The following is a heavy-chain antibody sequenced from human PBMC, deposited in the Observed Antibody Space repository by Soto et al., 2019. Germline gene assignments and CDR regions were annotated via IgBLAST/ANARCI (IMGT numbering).Heavy chain of an antibody. CDR2: ISAYNGNT. D-gene: IGHD6-13*01. CDR3: ARDGGRDYSSRGRKEFDY. V-gene: IGHV1-18*01. CDR1: GYTFTSYG. J-gene: IGHJ4*02. Sequence: ASVKVSCKASGYTFTSYGISWVRQAPGQGLEWMGWISAYNGNTNYAQKLQGRVTMTTDTSTSTAYMELRSLRSDDTAVYYCARDGGRDYSSRGRKEFDYWGQGTLVTVSS.